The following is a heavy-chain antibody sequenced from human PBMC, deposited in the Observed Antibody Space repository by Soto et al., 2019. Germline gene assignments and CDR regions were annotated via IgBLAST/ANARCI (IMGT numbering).Heavy chain of an antibody. V-gene: IGHV4-34*01. Sequence: SETLSLTCAVYGGSFSGYYWSWIRQPPGKGLEWIGEINHSGSTNYNPSLKSRVTISVDTSKNQFSLKLSSVTAADTAVYYCARSYDILTSNWFDPWGQGSLFAVSS. D-gene: IGHD3-9*01. CDR3: ARSYDILTSNWFDP. CDR2: INHSGST. CDR1: GGSFSGYY. J-gene: IGHJ5*02.